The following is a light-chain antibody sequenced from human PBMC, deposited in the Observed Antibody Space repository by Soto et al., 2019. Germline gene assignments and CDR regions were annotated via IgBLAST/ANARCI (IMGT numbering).Light chain of an antibody. J-gene: IGKJ4*01. V-gene: IGKV3-20*01. CDR2: GAS. Sequence: DIVLTQSPATLSLSPGERATISCRASQIVSSTYLAWFQQQPGQAPRLLIYGASTRATGIPDSFSGSGSGTGATVTISGLEPGDLALYYCQQYGVTPQNSFGGGTKV. CDR3: QQYGVTPQNS. CDR1: QIVSSTY.